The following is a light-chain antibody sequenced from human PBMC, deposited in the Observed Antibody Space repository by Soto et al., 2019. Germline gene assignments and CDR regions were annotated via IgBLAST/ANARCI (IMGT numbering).Light chain of an antibody. J-gene: IGLJ2*01. CDR3: AAWDDSLNGVV. CDR2: SNS. CDR1: SSNIGSYT. V-gene: IGLV1-44*01. Sequence: QSALTQPPSASGTPGQRVTISCSGSSSNIGSYTAYWYRQLPGTAPKLLIDSNSQRPSGVPDRFSGSKSGTSVSLAISGLQSEDEADYYCAAWDDSLNGVVFGGGTKLTVL.